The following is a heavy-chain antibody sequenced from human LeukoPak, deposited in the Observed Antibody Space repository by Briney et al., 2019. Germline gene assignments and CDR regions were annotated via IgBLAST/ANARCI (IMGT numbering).Heavy chain of an antibody. J-gene: IGHJ6*03. CDR3: ARGGSDYRLGVSDYYYYYMDV. Sequence: PSETLSLTCTVSGGSISSGDYYWSWIRQPPGKGLEWIGYIYYSGSTYYNPSLKSRVTISVDTSKNQFSLKLSSVTAADTAVYYCARGGSDYRLGVSDYYYYYMDVWGEGTTVTVSS. V-gene: IGHV4-30-4*08. CDR1: GGSISSGDYY. CDR2: IYYSGST. D-gene: IGHD1-26*01.